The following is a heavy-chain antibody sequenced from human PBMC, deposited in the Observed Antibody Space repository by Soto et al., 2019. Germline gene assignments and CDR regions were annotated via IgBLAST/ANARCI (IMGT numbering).Heavy chain of an antibody. V-gene: IGHV1-69*01. Sequence: QVQLVQSGAEVKETGSSVKVSCKSSGYIFKNYAVTWLRQAPGQGLGWMGGIIPVFGTPDYSQKFRGRVTITADESTSTVYMELRSLTSEDTAVYYCARHLYDYVWESYRHWGQGTLVTVSS. J-gene: IGHJ4*02. D-gene: IGHD3-16*02. CDR3: ARHLYDYVWESYRH. CDR2: IIPVFGTP. CDR1: GYIFKNYA.